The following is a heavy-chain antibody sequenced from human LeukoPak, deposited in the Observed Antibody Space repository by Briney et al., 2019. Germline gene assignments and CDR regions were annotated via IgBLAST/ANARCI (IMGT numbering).Heavy chain of an antibody. D-gene: IGHD3-3*01. Sequence: ASVKVSCKASGYTFTSYGISWVRQAPGQGLEWMGIINPSGGSTSYAQKFQGRVTMTRDTSTSTVYMELSSLRSEDTAVYYCARVGPFTIFGVVTPYYFDYWGQGTLVTVSS. V-gene: IGHV1-46*03. CDR2: INPSGGST. CDR1: GYTFTSYG. J-gene: IGHJ4*02. CDR3: ARVGPFTIFGVVTPYYFDY.